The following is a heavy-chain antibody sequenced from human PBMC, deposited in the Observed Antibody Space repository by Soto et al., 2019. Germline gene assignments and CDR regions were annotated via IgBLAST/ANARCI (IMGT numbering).Heavy chain of an antibody. Sequence: ASVKVSCKASGYTFSSYAMHWARQAPGQRLEWMGWINAGYGNTKSSQKFQDRVTISRDTSASTAYMELTSLRSEDTAVYYCARDTGDGTFDFWGQGTLVTVSS. J-gene: IGHJ4*02. V-gene: IGHV1-3*01. D-gene: IGHD7-27*01. CDR1: GYTFSSYA. CDR2: INAGYGNT. CDR3: ARDTGDGTFDF.